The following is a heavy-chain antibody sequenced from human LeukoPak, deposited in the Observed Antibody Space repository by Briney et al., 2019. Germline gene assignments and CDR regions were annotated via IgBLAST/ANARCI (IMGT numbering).Heavy chain of an antibody. D-gene: IGHD4-23*01. V-gene: IGHV3-33*01. CDR1: GFTFSTYG. Sequence: GGSLGLSCAASGFTFSTYGMHWVRQAPGKGLEWVAVIWYDGSEKYYADSVKGRFTITRDNSKNTLYLQMNSLRAEDTAVYYCARGDGCGGNWLYFDYWGQGTLVTVSS. J-gene: IGHJ4*02. CDR3: ARGDGCGGNWLYFDY. CDR2: IWYDGSEK.